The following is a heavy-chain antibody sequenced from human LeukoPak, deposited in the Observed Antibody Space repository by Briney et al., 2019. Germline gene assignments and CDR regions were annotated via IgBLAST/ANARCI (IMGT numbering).Heavy chain of an antibody. CDR1: GFTFGSFW. CDR2: INQDGSEK. V-gene: IGHV3-7*05. Sequence: PGGSLRLSCAASGFTFGSFWMSWVRQAPGKGLEWVANINQDGSEKYYVDSVKGRFTISRDNAKNSLYLQINSLRAEDAAVYYCARPLGGPVAGSGDQWGQGTLVTVSS. D-gene: IGHD6-19*01. CDR3: ARPLGGPVAGSGDQ. J-gene: IGHJ4*02.